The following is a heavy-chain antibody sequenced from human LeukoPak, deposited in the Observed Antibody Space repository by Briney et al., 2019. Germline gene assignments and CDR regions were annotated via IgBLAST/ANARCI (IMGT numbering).Heavy chain of an antibody. J-gene: IGHJ4*02. CDR1: GLIFDEYT. Sequence: SGGSLRLSCAASGLIFDEYTMHWVRQAPGKGLEWVSLISRNGAVTKYADSVRGRFTVSRDNSKNSLYLQMNSLTTEDTAVYYCTTLGIQLWFPNPDWGQGTLVTVSS. V-gene: IGHV3-43*01. CDR3: TTLGIQLWFPNPD. CDR2: ISRNGAVT. D-gene: IGHD5-18*01.